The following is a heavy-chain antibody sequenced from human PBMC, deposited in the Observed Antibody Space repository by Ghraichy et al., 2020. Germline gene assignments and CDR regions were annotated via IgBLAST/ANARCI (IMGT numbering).Heavy chain of an antibody. J-gene: IGHJ6*02. V-gene: IGHV4-38-2*02. CDR1: GYSISSGYF. CDR3: ARGGTPAYKYYFGLDV. CDR2: ISHRGSA. D-gene: IGHD5-24*01. Sequence: SQTLSLTCTVFGYSISSGYFWGWIRQSPGRGLQWIGSISHRGSAYYSLSLGYRVTISRDTSKNQFSLQLSSVTAADTAVYYCARGGTPAYKYYFGLDVWGQGITVTVS.